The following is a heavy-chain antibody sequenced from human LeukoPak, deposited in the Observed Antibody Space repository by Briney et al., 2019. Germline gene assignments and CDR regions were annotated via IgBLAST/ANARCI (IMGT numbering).Heavy chain of an antibody. CDR3: ARLHCSSTSCYIDYYYMDV. Sequence: GGSLRLSCAASGFTFSDYYMSWIRQAPGKGLEWVSYISSSGSTIYYADSVKGRFTISRDNAKNSLYLQMNSLRAEDTAVYYCARLHCSSTSCYIDYYYMDVWGKGTTVTVSS. V-gene: IGHV3-11*04. D-gene: IGHD2-2*02. CDR2: ISSSGSTI. J-gene: IGHJ6*03. CDR1: GFTFSDYY.